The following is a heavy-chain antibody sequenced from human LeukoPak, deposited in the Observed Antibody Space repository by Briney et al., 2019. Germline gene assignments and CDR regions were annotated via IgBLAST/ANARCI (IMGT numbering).Heavy chain of an antibody. CDR3: ARLIYGSGSYSPHFDY. V-gene: IGHV5-10-1*01. Sequence: GESLKISCKGSGYSFTSYWISWVRQMPGKGLEWMGRIDPSDSYTNYSPSFQGHVTISADKSISTAYLQWSSLKASDTAMYYCARLIYGSGSYSPHFDYWGQGTLVTVSP. J-gene: IGHJ4*02. D-gene: IGHD3-10*01. CDR1: GYSFTSYW. CDR2: IDPSDSYT.